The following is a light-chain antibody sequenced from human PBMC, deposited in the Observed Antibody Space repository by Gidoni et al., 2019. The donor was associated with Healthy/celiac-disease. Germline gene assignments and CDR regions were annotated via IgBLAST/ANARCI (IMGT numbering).Light chain of an antibody. J-gene: IGKJ2*01. Sequence: DIQMTQSPSSLSASVGDRVTITGQASQDISNYLNWYQQKPGKATKLLIYDASNLETGVPSRFSGSGSGTDFTFTISSLQPEDIATYYCQQYDNLPLTFGQGTKLEIK. CDR1: QDISNY. CDR2: DAS. V-gene: IGKV1-33*01. CDR3: QQYDNLPLT.